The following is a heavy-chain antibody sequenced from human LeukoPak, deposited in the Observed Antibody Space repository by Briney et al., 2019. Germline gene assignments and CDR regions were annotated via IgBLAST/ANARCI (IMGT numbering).Heavy chain of an antibody. Sequence: PGGSLRLSCAASGFTFSSYWMSWLRQAPGKGLEWVANIKQDGSEKYYVDSVKGRFTISRDNAKNSLYLQMNSLRAEDTAVYYCARIVATARFDPWGQGTLVTVSS. J-gene: IGHJ5*02. CDR3: ARIVATARFDP. D-gene: IGHD5-12*01. CDR1: GFTFSSYW. CDR2: IKQDGSEK. V-gene: IGHV3-7*01.